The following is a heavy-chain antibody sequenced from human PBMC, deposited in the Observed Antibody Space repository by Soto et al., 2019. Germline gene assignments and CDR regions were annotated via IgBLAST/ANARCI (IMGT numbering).Heavy chain of an antibody. V-gene: IGHV3-30*18. CDR1: GFTFSSYG. CDR3: AKDSDYYDSSRYRLGKLDI. J-gene: IGHJ3*02. D-gene: IGHD3-22*01. CDR2: ISYDGSYK. Sequence: QVQLVESGGGVVQPGRSLRLSCVASGFTFSSYGMHWVRQAPGRGLEWVAVISYDGSYKYYPDSVKGRFTISRDNSKHTLYLQMNSLGAEDTDVYYSAKDSDYYDSSRYRLGKLDIWGQGTMVTVSS.